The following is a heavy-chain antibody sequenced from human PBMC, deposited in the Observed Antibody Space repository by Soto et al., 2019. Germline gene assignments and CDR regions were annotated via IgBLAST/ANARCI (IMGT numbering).Heavy chain of an antibody. CDR3: ARETSVRRVMITSSPCCDP. V-gene: IGHV1-69*18. CDR2: IIPMCGKV. D-gene: IGHD3-10*01. Sequence: QVQLVQSGAEVKKPGSSVKVSCKASGGTFSTYGINWVRQATGQGLDWMGRIIPMCGKVNHAQKFEGRVTISADESTSTSYIEFSSLNSEYTAMYYCARETSVRRVMITSSPCCDPWGQGTLVTVSS. CDR1: GGTFSTYG. J-gene: IGHJ5*02.